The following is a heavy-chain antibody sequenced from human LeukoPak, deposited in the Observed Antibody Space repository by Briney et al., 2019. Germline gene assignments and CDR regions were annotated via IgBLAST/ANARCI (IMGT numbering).Heavy chain of an antibody. CDR1: GGSISSSSHF. CDR3: ARDIYSSGWMEGWWFDP. J-gene: IGHJ5*02. Sequence: PSETLSLTCIVSGGSISSSSHFWGWIRQPPGKGLEWIGSIYYSGSAFYNPSLKSRVTISVDTSKNQFSLKLSSVTAADTAVYYCARDIYSSGWMEGWWFDPWGQGTLVTVSS. D-gene: IGHD6-19*01. V-gene: IGHV4-39*07. CDR2: IYYSGSA.